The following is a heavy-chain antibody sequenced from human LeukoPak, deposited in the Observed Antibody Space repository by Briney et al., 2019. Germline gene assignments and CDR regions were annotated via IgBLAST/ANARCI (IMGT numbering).Heavy chain of an antibody. D-gene: IGHD2-15*01. V-gene: IGHV1-46*01. Sequence: ASVKVSCKASGYTFTSYYMHWVRQAPGQGLEWMGIINLSGGSTSYAQKFQGRVTMTRDMSTSTVYMELSSLRSEDTAVYYCAISCYPYYFDYWGQGTLVTVSS. CDR3: AISCYPYYFDY. CDR1: GYTFTSYY. CDR2: INLSGGST. J-gene: IGHJ4*02.